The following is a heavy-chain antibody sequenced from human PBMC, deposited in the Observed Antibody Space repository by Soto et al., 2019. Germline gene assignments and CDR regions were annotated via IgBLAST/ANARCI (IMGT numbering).Heavy chain of an antibody. CDR2: IYYSGST. V-gene: IGHV4-59*01. CDR1: GGSISSYY. J-gene: IGHJ4*02. CDR3: ARHLIGGYETTSLDY. Sequence: SETLSLTCTVSGGSISSYYWSWIRQPPGKGLEWIGYIYYSGSTNYNPSLKSRVTISVDTSKNQFSLKLSSVTAADTAVYYCARHLIGGYETTSLDYWGQGTLVTVSS. D-gene: IGHD1-7*01.